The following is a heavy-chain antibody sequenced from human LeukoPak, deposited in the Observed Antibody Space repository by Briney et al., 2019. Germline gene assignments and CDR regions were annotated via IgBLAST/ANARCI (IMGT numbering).Heavy chain of an antibody. CDR2: INPSGGST. CDR1: GYTFTSYF. D-gene: IGHD6-6*01. Sequence: GASVKVSCKTSGYTFTSYFMHWVRQAPGQGPKSMGLINPSGGSTSYAQKFQGRVTMTRDMSTNTVYMDLSSLRSDDTAVYYCARDPYSGWQLDEFHYYGMDVWGQGTTVIVSS. V-gene: IGHV1-46*01. J-gene: IGHJ6*02. CDR3: ARDPYSGWQLDEFHYYGMDV.